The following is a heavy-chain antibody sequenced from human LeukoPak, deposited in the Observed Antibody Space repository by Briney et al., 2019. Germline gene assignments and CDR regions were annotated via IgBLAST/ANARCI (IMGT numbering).Heavy chain of an antibody. Sequence: SVTVSCKASGGTFSSYAISWVRQAPGQGLEWMGGIIPIFGTANYTQKFQGRVTITTDESTSTAYMELSSLRSEDTAVYYCARDWSITMVRGVNWFDPWGQGTLVTVSS. CDR1: GGTFSSYA. CDR3: ARDWSITMVRGVNWFDP. D-gene: IGHD3-10*01. CDR2: IIPIFGTA. V-gene: IGHV1-69*05. J-gene: IGHJ5*02.